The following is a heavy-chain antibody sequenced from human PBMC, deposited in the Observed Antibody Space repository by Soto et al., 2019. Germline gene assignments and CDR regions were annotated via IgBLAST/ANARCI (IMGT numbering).Heavy chain of an antibody. CDR2: INPSGGST. CDR3: ARGSGSTPYYYYYYMDV. Sequence: GASVKVSCKASGYTFTSYYMHWVRQAPGQGFEWMGIINPSGGSTSYAQKFQGRVTMTRDTSTSTVYMELSSLRSEDTAVYYCARGSGSTPYYYYYYMDVWGKGTTVTVSS. CDR1: GYTFTSYY. D-gene: IGHD7-27*01. J-gene: IGHJ6*03. V-gene: IGHV1-46*03.